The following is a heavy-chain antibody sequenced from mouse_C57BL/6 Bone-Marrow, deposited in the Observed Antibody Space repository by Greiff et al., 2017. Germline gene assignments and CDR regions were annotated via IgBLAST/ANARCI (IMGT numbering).Heavy chain of an antibody. CDR3: ARDYYGPGYYFDY. V-gene: IGHV1-55*01. J-gene: IGHJ2*01. D-gene: IGHD1-2*01. CDR2: IYPGSGST. Sequence: VQLQQPGAELVKPGASVKMSCKASGYTFTSYWITWVKQRPGQGLEWIGDIYPGSGSTNYNEKFKSKATLTVDTSSSTAYMQLSSLTSEDSAVYYCARDYYGPGYYFDYWGKGTTRTVSS. CDR1: GYTFTSYW.